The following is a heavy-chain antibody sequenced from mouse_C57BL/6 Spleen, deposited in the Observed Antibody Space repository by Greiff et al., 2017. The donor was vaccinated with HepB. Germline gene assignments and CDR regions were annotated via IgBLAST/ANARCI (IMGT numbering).Heavy chain of an antibody. CDR1: GYSLTGYY. V-gene: IGHV1-42*01. CDR3: ARSQLTTVVASDY. J-gene: IGHJ2*01. D-gene: IGHD1-1*01. CDR2: INPSTGGT. Sequence: EVQLQQSGPELVKPGASVKISCKASGYSLTGYYMNWVKQSPEKSLEWIGEINPSTGGTTYNQKFKAKATLTVDKSSSTAYMQLKSLTSEDSAVYYCARSQLTTVVASDYWGQHTTLTVSS.